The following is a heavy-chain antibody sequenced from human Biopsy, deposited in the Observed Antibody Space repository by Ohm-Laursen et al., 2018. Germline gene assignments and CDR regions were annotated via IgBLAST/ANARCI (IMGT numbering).Heavy chain of an antibody. CDR3: ARGMRSSGWPYFDS. D-gene: IGHD6-19*01. V-gene: IGHV4-59*01. CDR2: ITQSGST. J-gene: IGHJ4*02. Sequence: GTLSLTCTVSGDSINNYYWSWIRQPPGKGLEWIGDITQSGSTNYSPSLKSRVTISVDTAKKQFFLKLSSVTAADTAIYYCARGMRSSGWPYFDSWGQGTLVTVSS. CDR1: GDSINNYY.